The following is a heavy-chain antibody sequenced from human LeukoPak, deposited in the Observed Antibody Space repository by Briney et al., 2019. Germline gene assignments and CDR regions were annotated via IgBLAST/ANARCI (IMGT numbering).Heavy chain of an antibody. V-gene: IGHV1-8*01. CDR1: GYIFTSYD. J-gene: IGHJ3*02. CDR2: MNPNSGAT. Sequence: ASVKVSCKASGYIFTSYDNNWVRQATGQGLEWLGWMNPNSGATGYAQKFQGRVTMTRDTSISTAYMELSSLRFEDTAVYYCASRNSGSSQHAFDIWGQGTMVTVSS. CDR3: ASRNSGSSQHAFDI. D-gene: IGHD1-26*01.